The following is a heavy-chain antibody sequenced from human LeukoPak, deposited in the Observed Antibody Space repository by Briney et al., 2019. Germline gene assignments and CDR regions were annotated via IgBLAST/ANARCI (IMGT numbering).Heavy chain of an antibody. D-gene: IGHD5-18*01. CDR2: ISGSGGST. CDR3: TTDGAARARSYYYYGMDV. Sequence: PGGSLRLSCAASGFTFSSYAMSWVRQAPGKGLEWVSAISGSGGSTYYADSVKGRFTISRDNSKNTLYLQMNSLKTEDTAVYYCTTDGAARARSYYYYGMDVWGQGTTVTVSS. V-gene: IGHV3-23*01. CDR1: GFTFSSYA. J-gene: IGHJ6*02.